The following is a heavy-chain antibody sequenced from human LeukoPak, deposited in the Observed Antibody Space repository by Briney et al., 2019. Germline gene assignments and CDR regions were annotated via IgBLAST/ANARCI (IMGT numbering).Heavy chain of an antibody. D-gene: IGHD3-3*01. J-gene: IGHJ4*02. Sequence: GGSLRLSCAASGFTFSSYSMNWVRQAPGKGLEWVSYISSSSSTIYYADSVKGRFTISRDNAKNSLYLQMNNLRAEDTAVYYYARDLGTILPYYFDYWGQGTLVTVSS. CDR1: GFTFSSYS. CDR2: ISSSSSTI. V-gene: IGHV3-48*01. CDR3: ARDLGTILPYYFDY.